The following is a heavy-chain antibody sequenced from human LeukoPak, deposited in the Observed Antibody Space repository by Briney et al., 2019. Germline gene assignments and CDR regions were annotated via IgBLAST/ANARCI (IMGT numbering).Heavy chain of an antibody. Sequence: GGSLRLSCAASGFTFRSYAMSCVRQAPGKGLEWVSAISNSGSRTYYEYSVKGRFNILRDNSKNTVYLQMSSLRAEDTAIYFCAKGYGTSIVMIGDAFDIWGQGTVVTVSS. CDR2: ISNSGSRT. CDR3: AKGYGTSIVMIGDAFDI. CDR1: GFTFRSYA. J-gene: IGHJ3*02. V-gene: IGHV3-23*01. D-gene: IGHD3-22*01.